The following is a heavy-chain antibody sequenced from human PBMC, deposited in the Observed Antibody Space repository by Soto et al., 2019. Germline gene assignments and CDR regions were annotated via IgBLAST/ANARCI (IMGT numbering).Heavy chain of an antibody. CDR3: AKDRGDGYNYDY. Sequence: QVQLVESGGGVVQPGRSLRLSCAASGFTFSSYGIHWVRQAPGKGLEWVAFISYDESNKNYADSVKGRFTISRDNSKNTLSLQMNSLRAEDTAVYFCAKDRGDGYNYDYWGQGTLVTVSS. D-gene: IGHD3-10*01. CDR1: GFTFSSYG. CDR2: ISYDESNK. J-gene: IGHJ4*02. V-gene: IGHV3-30*18.